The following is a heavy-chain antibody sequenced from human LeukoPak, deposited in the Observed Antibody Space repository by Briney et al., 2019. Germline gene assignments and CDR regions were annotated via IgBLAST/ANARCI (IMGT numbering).Heavy chain of an antibody. Sequence: ASVKVSCKASGYMFTNYGISWVRQAPGQGLEWMGWISDYNGKTNYAQKLQGRVTMTTDTSTSMAYMELRSLKSDDTAVYYCARDGPDYGDYVNFDYWGQGTLVTVSS. D-gene: IGHD4-17*01. J-gene: IGHJ4*02. CDR2: ISDYNGKT. V-gene: IGHV1-18*04. CDR1: GYMFTNYG. CDR3: ARDGPDYGDYVNFDY.